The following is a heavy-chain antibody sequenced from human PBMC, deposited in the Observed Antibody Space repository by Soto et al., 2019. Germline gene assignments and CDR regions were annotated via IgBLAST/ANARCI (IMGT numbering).Heavy chain of an antibody. Sequence: ASVKGSCKGTGYTFSAYIMNWVRQAPGQSLEWMGWINAGSGNTKYSQNFQGRVSITRDTSASTVYMELTGLTSEDTAVYYCARDTETLGPRANDALDIWGQGTMVTVSS. CDR2: INAGSGNT. D-gene: IGHD3-3*02. J-gene: IGHJ3*02. CDR3: ARDTETLGPRANDALDI. CDR1: GYTFSAYI. V-gene: IGHV1-3*01.